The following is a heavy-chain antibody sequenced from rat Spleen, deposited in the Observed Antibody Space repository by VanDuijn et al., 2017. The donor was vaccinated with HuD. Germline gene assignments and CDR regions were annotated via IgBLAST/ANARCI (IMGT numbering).Heavy chain of an antibody. CDR2: ISIGGGNT. J-gene: IGHJ2*01. Sequence: EVQLVESGGGLVQPGRSMKLSCAASGFTFSNSYMAWVRQAPTKGLEWVASISIGGGNTYYRDSVKGRFTFSRDNAENTVYLQMDSLRSEDTATYYCARQNWPYYFDFWGQGVMVTVSS. V-gene: IGHV5-25*01. CDR3: ARQNWPYYFDF. D-gene: IGHD5-1*01. CDR1: GFTFSNSY.